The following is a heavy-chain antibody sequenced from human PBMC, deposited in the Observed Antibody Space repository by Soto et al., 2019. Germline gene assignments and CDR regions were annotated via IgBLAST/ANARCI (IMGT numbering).Heavy chain of an antibody. J-gene: IGHJ3*02. CDR3: ARGRGKGWSGYYTGLRAFDI. CDR1: GGSFSGYY. D-gene: IGHD3-3*01. V-gene: IGHV4-34*01. CDR2: INHSGST. Sequence: PSETLSLTCAVYGGSFSGYYWSWIRQPPGKGLEWIGEINHSGSTNYNPSLKSRVTISVDTSKNQFSLKLSSVTAADTAVYYCARGRGKGWSGYYTGLRAFDIWGQGTMVTVSS.